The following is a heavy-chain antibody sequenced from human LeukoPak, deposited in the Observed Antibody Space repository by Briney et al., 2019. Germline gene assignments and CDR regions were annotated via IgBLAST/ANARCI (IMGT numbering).Heavy chain of an antibody. CDR2: IYYSGNT. J-gene: IGHJ4*02. CDR1: GGSISSYY. Sequence: SETLSLTCTVSGGSISSYYWSWIRQPPGKGLEWIGYIYYSGNTNCNPSLKSRVTISVDKSKNQFSLILSSVTAADTAVYYCATATVGAFPGYYFDYWGQGTLVAVSS. D-gene: IGHD1-26*01. CDR3: ATATVGAFPGYYFDY. V-gene: IGHV4-59*12.